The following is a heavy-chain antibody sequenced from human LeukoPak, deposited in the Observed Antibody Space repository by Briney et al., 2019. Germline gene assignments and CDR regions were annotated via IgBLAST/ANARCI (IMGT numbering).Heavy chain of an antibody. D-gene: IGHD3-10*01. V-gene: IGHV3-23*01. J-gene: IGHJ6*02. Sequence: PGGSLRLSCEASGFTFSNYAMSWVRQAPGKGLEWVSTIIGSGGTTYYADSVKGRFTISRDNSKNILSLQMNSLRAEDTAVYYCARVWYGELKVDVWGQGPRSPSP. CDR3: ARVWYGELKVDV. CDR1: GFTFSNYA. CDR2: IIGSGGTT.